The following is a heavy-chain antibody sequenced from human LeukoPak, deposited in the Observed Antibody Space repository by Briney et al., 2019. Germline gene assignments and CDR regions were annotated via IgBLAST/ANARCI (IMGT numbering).Heavy chain of an antibody. D-gene: IGHD4-17*01. CDR2: IYYSGST. J-gene: IGHJ4*02. V-gene: IGHV4-39*07. Sequence: KTSETLSLTCTVSGGSISSSSYYWGWIRQPPGKGLEWIGSIYYSGSTYYNPSLKSRVTISVDTSKNQFSLKLSSVTAADTAVYYCARDRSHYGDESLFDYWGQGTLVTVSS. CDR1: GGSISSSSYY. CDR3: ARDRSHYGDESLFDY.